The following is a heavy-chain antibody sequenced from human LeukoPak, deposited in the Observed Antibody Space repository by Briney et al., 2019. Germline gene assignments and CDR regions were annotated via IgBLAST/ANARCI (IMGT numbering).Heavy chain of an antibody. Sequence: PSETLSLTCTVSGGSISSYYWSWIRQPPGKGLEWIGYIYYSGSTNYNPSPKSRVTISVDTSKNQFSLKLSSVTAADTAVYYCARCLGDGYNYYFDYWGQGTLVTVSS. J-gene: IGHJ4*02. D-gene: IGHD5-24*01. CDR1: GGSISSYY. CDR3: ARCLGDGYNYYFDY. CDR2: IYYSGST. V-gene: IGHV4-59*08.